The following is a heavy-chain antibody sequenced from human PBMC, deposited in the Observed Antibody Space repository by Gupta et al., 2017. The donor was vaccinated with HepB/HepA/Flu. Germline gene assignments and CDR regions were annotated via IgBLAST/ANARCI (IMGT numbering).Heavy chain of an antibody. V-gene: IGHV1-3*01. Sequence: QVQFVHSGAEVKKPGASVKVSCKPSGYSFSIYAMHWVRQAPGQSLEWMGWLNAGNGNTKYSQKLQGRVTITRDTSASTAYMELSSLKSEDTAVYYCAGESSTWSPFDFWGQGTLVTVSS. CDR3: AGESSTWSPFDF. CDR2: LNAGNGNT. CDR1: GYSFSIYA. J-gene: IGHJ4*02. D-gene: IGHD6-13*01.